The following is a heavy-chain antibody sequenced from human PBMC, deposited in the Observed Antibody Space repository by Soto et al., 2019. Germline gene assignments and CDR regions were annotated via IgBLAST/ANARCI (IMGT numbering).Heavy chain of an antibody. Sequence: QVQLQESGPGLVTPSQTLSLTCTVSGGSISSGAYYWIWIRQHPGKGVEWIGYIYYSGTTYYHPSLKIRVNISVDTSKTQFSLKLSSVTAADTAVYDCARRDSSVTTHFDYWGQGTLVTVAS. D-gene: IGHD4-17*01. CDR1: GGSISSGAYY. CDR3: ARRDSSVTTHFDY. CDR2: IYYSGTT. J-gene: IGHJ4*02. V-gene: IGHV4-31*03.